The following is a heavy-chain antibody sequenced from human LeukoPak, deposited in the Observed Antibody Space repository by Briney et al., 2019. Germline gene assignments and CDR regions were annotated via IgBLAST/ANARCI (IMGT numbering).Heavy chain of an antibody. CDR2: IIPIFGTA. V-gene: IGHV1-69*13. CDR1: GYTFTSYG. Sequence: GASVKVSCKASGYTFTSYGISWVRQAPGQGLEWMGGIIPIFGTANYAQKFQGRVTITADESTSTAYMELSSLRSEDTAVYYCARESRIAAAGLDPWGQGTLVTVSS. CDR3: ARESRIAAAGLDP. J-gene: IGHJ5*02. D-gene: IGHD6-13*01.